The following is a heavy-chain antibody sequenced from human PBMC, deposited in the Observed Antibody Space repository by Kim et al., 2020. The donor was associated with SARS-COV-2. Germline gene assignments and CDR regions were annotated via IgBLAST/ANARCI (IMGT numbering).Heavy chain of an antibody. J-gene: IGHJ4*02. Sequence: SETLSLTCAVYGGSFSGYYWSWIRQPPGKGLEWIGEINHSGSTNYNPSLKSRVTISVDTSKNQFSLKLSSVTAADTAVYYCALRGSSSPTEYWGQGTLVTVSS. V-gene: IGHV4-34*01. CDR3: ALRGSSSPTEY. CDR1: GGSFSGYY. CDR2: INHSGST. D-gene: IGHD6-13*01.